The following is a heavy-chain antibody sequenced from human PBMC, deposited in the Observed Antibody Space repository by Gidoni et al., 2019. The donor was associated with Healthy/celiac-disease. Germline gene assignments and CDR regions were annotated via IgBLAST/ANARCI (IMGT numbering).Heavy chain of an antibody. CDR2: INWNGGST. CDR3: ARGAAGTDGDYNVFDY. CDR1: GFTFVDYG. J-gene: IGHJ4*02. V-gene: IGHV3-20*04. Sequence: EVQLVESGGGVVRPGGSLRLSCAASGFTFVDYGMSWVRQAPGKGLEWFSGINWNGGSTGYADSVKGRFTISRDNAKNSLYLQMNSLRAEDTALYYCARGAAGTDGDYNVFDYWGQGTLVTVSS. D-gene: IGHD4-17*01.